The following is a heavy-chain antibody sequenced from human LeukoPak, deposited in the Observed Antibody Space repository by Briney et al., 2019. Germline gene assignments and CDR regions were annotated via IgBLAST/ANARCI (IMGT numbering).Heavy chain of an antibody. CDR3: ARGSEWAGEGAFDL. V-gene: IGHV4-34*01. CDR1: GGSFSDYY. J-gene: IGHJ3*01. Sequence: TSETLSLTCAVYGGSFSDYYWSWIRRPPGKGLEWIGEINQSGSTYYNPSLKSRVTISLDTSKNQFSLKLRSVTAADTAVYYCARGSEWAGEGAFDLWGQGTLVTVSS. CDR2: INQSGST. D-gene: IGHD1-26*01.